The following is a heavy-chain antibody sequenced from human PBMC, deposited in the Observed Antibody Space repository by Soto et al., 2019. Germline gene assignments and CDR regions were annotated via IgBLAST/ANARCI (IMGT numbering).Heavy chain of an antibody. J-gene: IGHJ6*02. D-gene: IGHD6-13*01. CDR3: ASGVAAAGTFYYYYGMDV. Sequence: LSETLSLTCTVSGGSISSSSYYWGWIRQPPGKGLEWIGSIYYSGSTYYNPSLKSRVTISVDTSKNQFSLKLSSVTAADTAVYYCASGVAAAGTFYYYYGMDVWGQGTTVTVSS. V-gene: IGHV4-39*01. CDR1: GGSISSSSYY. CDR2: IYYSGST.